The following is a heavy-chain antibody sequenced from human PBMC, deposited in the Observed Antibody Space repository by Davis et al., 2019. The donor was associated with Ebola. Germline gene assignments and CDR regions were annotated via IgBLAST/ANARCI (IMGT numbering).Heavy chain of an antibody. CDR3: ARGHCSGGSCYFSGYFDY. D-gene: IGHD2-15*01. J-gene: IGHJ4*02. CDR2: ISSSSSYI. Sequence: PGGSLRLSCAASGFTFSSYSMNWVRQAPGKGLEWVSSISSSSSYIYYADSVKGRFTISRDNAKNSLYLQMNSLRDEDTAVYYCARGHCSGGSCYFSGYFDYWGQGTLVTVSS. V-gene: IGHV3-21*01. CDR1: GFTFSSYS.